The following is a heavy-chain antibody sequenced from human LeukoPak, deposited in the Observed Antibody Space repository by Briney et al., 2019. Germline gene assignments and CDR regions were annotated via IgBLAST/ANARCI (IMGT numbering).Heavy chain of an antibody. CDR3: ARDLHYYGSGSYYSGGY. J-gene: IGHJ4*02. CDR1: GGTFSSYA. D-gene: IGHD3-10*01. CDR2: IIPIFGTA. Sequence: SVKVSCKASGGTFSSYAISWVRQAPGQGLEWMGGIIPIFGTANYAQKFQGRVTITADKSTSTAYMELSSLRSEDTAVYYCARDLHYYGSGSYYSGGYWGQGTLVTVSS. V-gene: IGHV1-69*06.